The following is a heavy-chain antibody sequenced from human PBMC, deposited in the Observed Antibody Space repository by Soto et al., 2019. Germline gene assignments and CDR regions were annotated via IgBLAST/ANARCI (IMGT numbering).Heavy chain of an antibody. J-gene: IGHJ3*02. CDR2: IYYNETT. D-gene: IGHD6-13*01. CDR3: ARDRVSSSGYDAFDI. Sequence: SETLSLTCTVSGGSISSYYWSWIRQPPGGGLEWIGYIYYNETTDYNPSLKSRVTISGDTSKNQFSLKLSSVTAADTAVYYCARDRVSSSGYDAFDIWGQGTRVTVSS. V-gene: IGHV4-59*01. CDR1: GGSISSYY.